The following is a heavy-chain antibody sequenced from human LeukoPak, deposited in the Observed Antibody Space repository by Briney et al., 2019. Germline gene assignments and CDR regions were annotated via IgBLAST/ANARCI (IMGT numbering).Heavy chain of an antibody. J-gene: IGHJ3*02. D-gene: IGHD2-15*01. CDR1: GGSISSYY. Sequence: SETLSLTCTVPGGSISSYYWSWIRQPPGKGLEWIGYIYYSGGTNYNPSLKSRVTISVDTSKNQFSLKLSSVTAADTAVYYCARRYCSGGSCNDAFDIWGQGTMVTVSS. V-gene: IGHV4-59*01. CDR3: ARRYCSGGSCNDAFDI. CDR2: IYYSGGT.